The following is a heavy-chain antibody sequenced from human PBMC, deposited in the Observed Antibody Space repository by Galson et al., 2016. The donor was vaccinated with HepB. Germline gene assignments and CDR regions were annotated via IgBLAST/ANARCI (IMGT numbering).Heavy chain of an antibody. V-gene: IGHV3-23*01. J-gene: IGHJ4*02. CDR2: IRSGGDT. CDR1: GFPFSNYV. Sequence: SLRLSCAASGFPFSNYVMTWVRQTPGKGLEWVSNIRSGGDTYYADSLKGRFTVPRDDSGNMLYLQMNSLRVDDTAVYSCAKGGGDTTGWYPLDSWGRGILVTVSS. D-gene: IGHD6-19*01. CDR3: AKGGGDTTGWYPLDS.